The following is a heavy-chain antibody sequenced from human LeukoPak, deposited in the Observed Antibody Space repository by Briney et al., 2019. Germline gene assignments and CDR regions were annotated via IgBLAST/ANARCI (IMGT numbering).Heavy chain of an antibody. CDR2: ISGSGGST. CDR3: AREGAYCGGDCMGSYYYYMDV. CDR1: GFTFSSYA. D-gene: IGHD2-21*02. J-gene: IGHJ6*03. Sequence: PGGSLRLSCAASGFTFSSYAMSWVRQAPGKGLEWVSAISGSGGSTYYADSVKGRFTISRDNSKNTLYLQMNSLRAEDTAVYYCAREGAYCGGDCMGSYYYYMDVWGKGTTVTISS. V-gene: IGHV3-23*01.